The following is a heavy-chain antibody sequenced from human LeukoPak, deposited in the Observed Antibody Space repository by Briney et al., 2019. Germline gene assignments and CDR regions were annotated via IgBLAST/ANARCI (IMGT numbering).Heavy chain of an antibody. D-gene: IGHD2-2*01. CDR2: ISYDGGYT. CDR1: GFTFSSYN. J-gene: IGHJ4*02. Sequence: GGSLRLYCAASGFTFSSYNFHWLRQAPGKGLEWLTVISYDGGYTSCGASVKGRFTVSRDNSQNTLYLQMNGLRAEDTALYYCARDHSAMPSYWGQGTLVTVSS. V-gene: IGHV3-30*03. CDR3: ARDHSAMPSY.